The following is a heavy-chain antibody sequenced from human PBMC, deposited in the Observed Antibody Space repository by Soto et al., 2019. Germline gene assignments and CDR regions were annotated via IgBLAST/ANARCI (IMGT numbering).Heavy chain of an antibody. V-gene: IGHV1-18*01. Sequence: ASVKVSCKASGYTFTSYGISWVRQAPGQGLEWMGWISAYNGNTNYAQKLQGRVTMTTDTSTSTAYMELRSLRSDDTAVYYCARAPTTVTTGGHGELNWLDPWGQGTRVTVSS. CDR3: ARAPTTVTTGGHGELNWLDP. CDR2: ISAYNGNT. D-gene: IGHD4-4*01. CDR1: GYTFTSYG. J-gene: IGHJ5*02.